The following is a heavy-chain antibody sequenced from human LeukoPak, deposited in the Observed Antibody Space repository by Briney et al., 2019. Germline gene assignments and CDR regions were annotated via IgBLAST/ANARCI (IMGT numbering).Heavy chain of an antibody. CDR3: AKVRPFFPAATLFDY. D-gene: IGHD2-2*01. CDR2: ISDRGSRT. V-gene: IGHV3-23*01. J-gene: IGHJ4*02. Sequence: GGSLRLSCAVSGITLSNYGMSWVRQAPGKGLEWVAGISDRGSRTNYADSVKGRFTISTDHPKNTLYLQMNSLRAEDTAVYYCAKVRPFFPAATLFDYWGQGTLVTVSS. CDR1: GITLSNYG.